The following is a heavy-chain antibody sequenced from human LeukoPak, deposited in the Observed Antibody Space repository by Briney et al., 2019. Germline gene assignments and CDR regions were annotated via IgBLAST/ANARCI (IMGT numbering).Heavy chain of an antibody. D-gene: IGHD6-19*01. CDR3: ARDPNSAVAADWFDP. CDR2: IYYSGIT. Sequence: SETLSLTCTVSGGSISSSSYYWGCIRQPPGKGLECIASIYYSGITYYNPSLKSRVTISLDTSNNQFSLKLSSVTAADTAVYYCARDPNSAVAADWFDPWGQGTLVTVSS. CDR1: GGSISSSSYY. V-gene: IGHV4-39*07. J-gene: IGHJ5*01.